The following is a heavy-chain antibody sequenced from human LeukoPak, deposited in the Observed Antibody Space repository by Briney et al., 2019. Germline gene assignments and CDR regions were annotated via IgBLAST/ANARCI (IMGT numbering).Heavy chain of an antibody. Sequence: PSETLSLTCTVSGGSISDYYWSWIRQPPGKGREGIAYIHYSGSTNYNPSLKSRVIISVDTSRSQLFLKLSSVTAADTAVYYCARIEGDNSLDYWGQGTLVTVSS. CDR2: IHYSGST. CDR3: ARIEGDNSLDY. V-gene: IGHV4-59*01. CDR1: GGSISDYY. D-gene: IGHD3-16*01. J-gene: IGHJ4*02.